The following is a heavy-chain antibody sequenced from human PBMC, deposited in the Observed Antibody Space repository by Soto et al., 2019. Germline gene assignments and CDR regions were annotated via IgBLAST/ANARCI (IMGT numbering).Heavy chain of an antibody. D-gene: IGHD6-6*01. CDR3: AKEMYPLTVLDSSSPWGDY. J-gene: IGHJ4*02. Sequence: GGSLRLSCAVSGFTFSDYGMHWVRQDPGKGLEWVAVMSYAGSYKYYADSVKGRFTISRDLSGNTLFLQMNSLRLEDTAVYFCAKEMYPLTVLDSSSPWGDYWGQGTLVTVAS. CDR1: GFTFSDYG. CDR2: MSYAGSYK. V-gene: IGHV3-30*18.